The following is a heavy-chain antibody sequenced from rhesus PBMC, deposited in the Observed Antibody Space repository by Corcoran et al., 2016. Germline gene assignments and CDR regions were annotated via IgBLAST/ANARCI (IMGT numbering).Heavy chain of an antibody. V-gene: IGHV4-127*01. Sequence: QVQLQESGPGLVKPSETLSLTCAVSGYSISSGYGWRWIRPPPGTGLAWIGYSVGSRSSKNNNPPIKRRVNMSKDTSKNQFALKMSSVTGADTAVYYCASSQYYEDDYGYRLDYWGQGVLVTVSS. D-gene: IGHD3-9*01. CDR2: SVGSRSSK. J-gene: IGHJ4*01. CDR1: GYSISSGYG. CDR3: ASSQYYEDDYGYRLDY.